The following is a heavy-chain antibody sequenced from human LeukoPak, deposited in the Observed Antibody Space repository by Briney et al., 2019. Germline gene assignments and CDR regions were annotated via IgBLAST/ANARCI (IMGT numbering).Heavy chain of an antibody. V-gene: IGHV4-39*07. CDR2: MGYGGRT. D-gene: IGHD6-19*01. Sequence: SETLSLTCTVSGASFSNDYHWGWIRQSPGKGLEWIGTMGYGGRTYFSPSLKSRVSLSIDMSRTYFSLILKSVSAADTAVYYCAKVGKWLTYFDYWGQGTLVAVSS. CDR1: GASFSNDYH. J-gene: IGHJ4*02. CDR3: AKVGKWLTYFDY.